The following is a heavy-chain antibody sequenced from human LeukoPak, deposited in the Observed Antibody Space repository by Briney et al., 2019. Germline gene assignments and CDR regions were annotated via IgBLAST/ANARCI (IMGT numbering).Heavy chain of an antibody. CDR3: ARDLMVDCSSTSCHPLYYYYYGMDV. J-gene: IGHJ6*02. Sequence: ASVKVSCKASGYTFTSYGISWVRQAPGQGLEWMGWISAYNGSTNYAQKLQGRVTMTTDTSTSTAYMELRSLRSDDTAVYYCARDLMVDCSSTSCHPLYYYYYGMDVWGQGTTVTVSS. D-gene: IGHD2-2*01. CDR2: ISAYNGST. CDR1: GYTFTSYG. V-gene: IGHV1-18*01.